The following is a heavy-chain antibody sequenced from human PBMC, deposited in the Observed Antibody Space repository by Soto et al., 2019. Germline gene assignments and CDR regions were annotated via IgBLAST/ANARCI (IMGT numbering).Heavy chain of an antibody. CDR2: IYHSGST. D-gene: IGHD4-17*01. J-gene: IGHJ6*02. Sequence: PSETLSLTCAVSGGSISSSNWWSWVRQPPGKGLEWIGEIYHSGSTNYNPSLKSRVTISVDKSKNQFSLKLSSVTAADTAVYYCARDPINEDYGGNTYGMDVWGQGTTVTVPS. V-gene: IGHV4-4*02. CDR3: ARDPINEDYGGNTYGMDV. CDR1: GGSISSSNW.